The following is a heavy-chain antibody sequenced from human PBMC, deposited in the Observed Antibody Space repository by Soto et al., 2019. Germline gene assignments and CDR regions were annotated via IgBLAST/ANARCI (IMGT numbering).Heavy chain of an antibody. CDR1: GYTFTNYD. V-gene: IGHV1-18*01. Sequence: QIQLVQSGPEVKMPGASVQVSCKASGYTFTNYDVNWVRQAPGQGLEWMGWISGFNGHTVYAQKFQGRVTLTRHSSTTTVYMELRSLTSDDTAVYYCARQQEVGRNCFDPWGRGTLVTVSP. CDR3: ARQQEVGRNCFDP. D-gene: IGHD1-26*01. J-gene: IGHJ5*02. CDR2: ISGFNGHT.